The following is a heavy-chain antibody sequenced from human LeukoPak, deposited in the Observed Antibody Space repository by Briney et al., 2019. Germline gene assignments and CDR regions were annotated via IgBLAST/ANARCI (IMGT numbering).Heavy chain of an antibody. J-gene: IGHJ5*02. D-gene: IGHD3-10*01. CDR3: ARQPRYGGEAPMFRETANWFDP. CDR1: GAPIISSSYY. CDR2: IYYGGNT. V-gene: IGHV4-39*01. Sequence: PSETLSLTCTVSGAPIISSSYYWGWIRQPPGKGLEWIGTIYYGGNTYYNWSLKSRITISVDTSTNQFSLNLNSVTAADTAVYYCARQPRYGGEAPMFRETANWFDPWGQGTRVTVSS.